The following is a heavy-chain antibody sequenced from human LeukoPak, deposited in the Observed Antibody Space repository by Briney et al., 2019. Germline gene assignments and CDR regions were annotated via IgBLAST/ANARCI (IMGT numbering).Heavy chain of an antibody. D-gene: IGHD3-22*01. V-gene: IGHV4-59*01. CDR1: GGSISSYY. CDR3: ARTGDSSGHDDAFDI. Sequence: SETLSLTCTVSGGSISSYYWSWIRQPPGKGLEWIGYIYYSGSTNYNPSLKSRVTISVDTSKNQFSLKLSSVTAADTAVYYCARTGDSSGHDDAFDIWGQGTMVTVSS. CDR2: IYYSGST. J-gene: IGHJ3*02.